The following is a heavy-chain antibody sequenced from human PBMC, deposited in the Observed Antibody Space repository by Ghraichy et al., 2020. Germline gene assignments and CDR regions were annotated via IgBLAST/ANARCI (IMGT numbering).Heavy chain of an antibody. CDR2: TGSA. V-gene: IGHV4-30-4*01. J-gene: IGHJ4*02. CDR1: GDSVNGGDHF. Sequence: SETLSLTCSVSGDSVNGGDHFWTWIRQPPGKGLEWLGYTGSAYSNPSLMGRLTISVDTSNNQFSLNLRSVTAADTAVYFCARARDDYPHYYFDYWGQGVLVTVSS. D-gene: IGHD5-24*01. CDR3: ARARDDYPHYYFDY.